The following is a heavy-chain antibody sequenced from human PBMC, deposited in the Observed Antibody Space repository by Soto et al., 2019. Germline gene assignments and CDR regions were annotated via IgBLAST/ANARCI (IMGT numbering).Heavy chain of an antibody. Sequence: ASVKVSCKASGYTFTGYYMHWVRQAPGQGLEWMGWINPNSGGTNYAQKFQGWVTMTRDTSISTAYMELSRLRSDDTAVYYCAREAIAAGNYYGMDVWGQGTTVTVSS. D-gene: IGHD6-25*01. J-gene: IGHJ6*02. V-gene: IGHV1-2*04. CDR2: INPNSGGT. CDR3: AREAIAAGNYYGMDV. CDR1: GYTFTGYY.